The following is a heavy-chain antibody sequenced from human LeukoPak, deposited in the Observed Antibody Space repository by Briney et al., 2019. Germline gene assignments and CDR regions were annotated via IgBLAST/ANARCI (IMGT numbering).Heavy chain of an antibody. CDR2: ISSSGSTI. Sequence: PGGSLRLSCAASGFTFSNYAMNWVRQAPGKGLEWVSYISSSGSTIYYADSVNGRFTISRDNSKNTLYLQMNSLRAEDTAVYYCAKDILASEASAFDIWGQGTMVTVSS. J-gene: IGHJ3*02. CDR3: AKDILASEASAFDI. CDR1: GFTFSNYA. V-gene: IGHV3-48*01.